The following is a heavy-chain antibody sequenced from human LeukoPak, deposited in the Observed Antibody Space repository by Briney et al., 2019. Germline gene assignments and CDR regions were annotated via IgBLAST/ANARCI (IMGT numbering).Heavy chain of an antibody. J-gene: IGHJ4*02. CDR2: IKQDGSEK. CDR3: ARASVVAATDY. V-gene: IGHV3-7*01. D-gene: IGHD2-15*01. Sequence: EGSLRLSCAASGFTFSSYWMSWVRQAPGKGLEWVANIKQDGSEKYYVDSVKGRFTISRDNAKNSLYLQMNSLRAEDTAVYYCARASVVAATDYWGQGTLVTVSS. CDR1: GFTFSSYW.